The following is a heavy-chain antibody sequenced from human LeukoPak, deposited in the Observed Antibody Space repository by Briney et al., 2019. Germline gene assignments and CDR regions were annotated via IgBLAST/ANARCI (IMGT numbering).Heavy chain of an antibody. J-gene: IGHJ4*02. CDR1: GFTFSGYS. D-gene: IGHD6-13*01. Sequence: GGSLRLSCAASGFTFSGYSMNWVRQAPGKGLEWVSSISSSSSYIYYADSVKGRFTISRDNAKNSLYLQMSSLRAEDTAVYYCASSLYSSSWTLGYWGQGTLVIVSS. CDR2: ISSSSSYI. CDR3: ASSLYSSSWTLGY. V-gene: IGHV3-21*01.